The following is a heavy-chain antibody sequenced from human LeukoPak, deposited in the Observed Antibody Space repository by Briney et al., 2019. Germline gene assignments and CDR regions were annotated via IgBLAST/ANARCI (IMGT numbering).Heavy chain of an antibody. CDR2: LLYDGNTK. CDR3: ARDHRPEIQYYYMDV. V-gene: IGHV3-33*01. D-gene: IGHD1-14*01. J-gene: IGHJ6*03. Sequence: GGSLRLACAASGFSLSNYGMHWVRQAPGKGLEWVAALLYDGNTKHYADSVKGRFTISGDISKNTFYLQMNSLTAEDTAVYYCARDHRPEIQYYYMDVWGKGTTAAVSS. CDR1: GFSLSNYG.